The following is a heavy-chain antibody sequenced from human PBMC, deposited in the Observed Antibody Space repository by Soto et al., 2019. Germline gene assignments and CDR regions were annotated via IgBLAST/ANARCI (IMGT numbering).Heavy chain of an antibody. Sequence: ASVKVSCKASGYTFTGYYMHWVRQAPGQGLEWMGWINPNSGGTNYAQKFQGRVTMTTDTSTSTAYMELRSLRSDDTAVYYCAREIAAAGTFWFDPWGQGTLVTVSS. V-gene: IGHV1-2*02. CDR1: GYTFTGYY. CDR2: INPNSGGT. D-gene: IGHD6-13*01. CDR3: AREIAAAGTFWFDP. J-gene: IGHJ5*02.